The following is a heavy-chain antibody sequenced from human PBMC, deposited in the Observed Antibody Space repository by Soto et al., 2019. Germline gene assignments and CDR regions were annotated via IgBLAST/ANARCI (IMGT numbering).Heavy chain of an antibody. J-gene: IGHJ6*02. CDR1: GFTFSSYA. CDR3: AKDLESGYDVPGMDV. CDR2: ISGSGGST. D-gene: IGHD5-12*01. V-gene: IGHV3-23*01. Sequence: GGSLRLSCAASGFTFSSYAMSWVRQAPGKGLEWVSAISGSGGSTYYADSVKGRFTISRDNSKNTLYLQMNSLRAEDTAVYYCAKDLESGYDVPGMDVWGQGTTVTVSS.